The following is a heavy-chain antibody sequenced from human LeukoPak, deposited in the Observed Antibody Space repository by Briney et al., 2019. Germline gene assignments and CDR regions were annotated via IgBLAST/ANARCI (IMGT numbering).Heavy chain of an antibody. Sequence: PSETLSPTCTVSGGSISSGGYYWSWIRQPPGKGLEWIGYIYHSGSTYYNPSLKSRVTISVDTSKNQFSLKLSSVTAADTAVYYCARVDDGVDAFDFWGQGTMVTVSS. V-gene: IGHV4-30-2*01. D-gene: IGHD5-24*01. J-gene: IGHJ3*01. CDR3: ARVDDGVDAFDF. CDR1: GGSISSGGYY. CDR2: IYHSGST.